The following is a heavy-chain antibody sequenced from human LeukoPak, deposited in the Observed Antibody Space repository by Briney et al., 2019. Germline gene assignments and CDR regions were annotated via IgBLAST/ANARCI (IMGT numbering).Heavy chain of an antibody. Sequence: SGGSLRLSCAASGFTVSSNYMSWVRQAPGKGLEWVSVIYSGGSTYYADSVKGRFTTSRDNSKNTLYLQMNSLRAEDTAVYYCARDPGTYYYYYGMDVWGQGTTVTVSS. CDR1: GFTVSSNY. CDR3: ARDPGTYYYYYGMDV. D-gene: IGHD6-13*01. V-gene: IGHV3-66*01. CDR2: IYSGGST. J-gene: IGHJ6*02.